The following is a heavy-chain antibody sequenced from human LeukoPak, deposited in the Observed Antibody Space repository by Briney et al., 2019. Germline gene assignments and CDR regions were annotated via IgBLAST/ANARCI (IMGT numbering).Heavy chain of an antibody. V-gene: IGHV3-15*01. J-gene: IGHJ3*02. CDR1: GFTFSNAW. CDR2: IKSKTDGGTT. CDR3: TTPSSGWPPDAFDI. Sequence: PGGSLRLSCAASGFTFSNAWMSWVRQAPGKGLEWVVRIKSKTDGGTTDYAAPVKGRFTISRDDSKNTLYLQMNSLKTEDTAVYYCTTPSSGWPPDAFDIWGQGTMVTVSS. D-gene: IGHD6-19*01.